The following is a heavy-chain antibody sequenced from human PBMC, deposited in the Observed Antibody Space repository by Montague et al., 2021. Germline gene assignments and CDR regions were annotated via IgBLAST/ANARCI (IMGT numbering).Heavy chain of an antibody. CDR2: IYYSGST. V-gene: IGHV4-59*01. J-gene: IGHJ6*03. Sequence: SETLSLTCTVSGGSISGYYWSWIRQPRGKGLEWIGYIYYSGSTNYNPSLKSRLTISIDTSKNQFSLKLSSVTAADTAVYYCARDVRVKYGSESYSAIRYFYYYMDVWGKGTTVTVSS. CDR3: ARDVRVKYGSESYSAIRYFYYYMDV. D-gene: IGHD3-10*01. CDR1: GGSISGYY.